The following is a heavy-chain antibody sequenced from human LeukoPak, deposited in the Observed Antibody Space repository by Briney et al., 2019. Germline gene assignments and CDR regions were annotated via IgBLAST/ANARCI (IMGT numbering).Heavy chain of an antibody. CDR2: ISYDGSNK. J-gene: IGHJ4*02. V-gene: IGHV3-30*11. CDR1: GFTLSIYP. CDR3: GRAREFDY. Sequence: PGRSLRQACGASGFTLSIYPMHWVPQATGKGLERVALISYDGSNKYYADSVRGRFTIYRDNSKNALYLQMSSLSAEDTAVYYCGRAREFDYWGQGTLDTVSS.